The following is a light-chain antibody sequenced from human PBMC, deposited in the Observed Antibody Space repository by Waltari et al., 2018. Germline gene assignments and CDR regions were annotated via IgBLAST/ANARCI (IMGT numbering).Light chain of an antibody. CDR3: LSRDTTSTRV. J-gene: IGLJ3*02. CDR2: GQD. CDR1: SPRRSY. Sequence: SSELTQDPAVSVALGQTVSINCQGDSPRRSYASWYQQRPGQAPILILYGQDNRPSGIPDRFSGSTSGNTASLTITGAQAEDEADYYCLSRDTTSTRVFGGGTRLTV. V-gene: IGLV3-19*01.